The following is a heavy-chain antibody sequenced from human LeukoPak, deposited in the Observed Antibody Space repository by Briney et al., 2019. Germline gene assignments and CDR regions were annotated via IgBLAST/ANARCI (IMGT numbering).Heavy chain of an antibody. CDR3: ASLTRGVARSYFDY. Sequence: PGGSLRLSCAASGFTFSSYAMHWVRQAPGKGLEYVSAISSNGGSTYYANSVKGRFTISRDNSKNTLYLQMNSLRAEDTAVYYCASLTRGVARSYFDYWGQGTLVTVSS. D-gene: IGHD3-10*01. V-gene: IGHV3-64*01. CDR2: ISSNGGST. CDR1: GFTFSSYA. J-gene: IGHJ4*02.